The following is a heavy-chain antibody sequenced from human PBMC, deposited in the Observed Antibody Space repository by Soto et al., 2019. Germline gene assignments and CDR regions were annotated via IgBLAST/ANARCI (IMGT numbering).Heavy chain of an antibody. Sequence: KPSETLSLTCAVSGGSFTSNNWWTWVRQPPGQGLEWIGEIYRTGSTNYNPSLKSRVTISLDKSENQFSLKVTSLTAADTAVYYCASRDPGTSVDYWGQGTLLTVSS. J-gene: IGHJ4*02. CDR3: ASRDPGTSVDY. V-gene: IGHV4-4*02. CDR1: GGSFTSNNW. D-gene: IGHD1-7*01. CDR2: IYRTGST.